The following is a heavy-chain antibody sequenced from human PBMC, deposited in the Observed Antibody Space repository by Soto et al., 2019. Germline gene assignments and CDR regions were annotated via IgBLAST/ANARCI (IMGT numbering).Heavy chain of an antibody. Sequence: SETLSLTCTVSGGSISSGGYYWSWIRQHPGKGLEWIGYIYYSGSTYYNPSLKSRVTISVDTSKNQFSLKLSSVTAADTAVYYCARALGCPAGGSCYPEYFQHWGQGTLVTVSS. CDR3: ARALGCPAGGSCYPEYFQH. J-gene: IGHJ1*01. CDR2: IYYSGST. V-gene: IGHV4-31*03. CDR1: GGSISSGGYY. D-gene: IGHD2-15*01.